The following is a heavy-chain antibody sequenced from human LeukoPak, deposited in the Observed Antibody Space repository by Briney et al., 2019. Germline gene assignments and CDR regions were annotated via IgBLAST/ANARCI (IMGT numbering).Heavy chain of an antibody. CDR1: GGTFSSYA. CDR2: IIPIFGTA. D-gene: IGHD6-19*01. CDR3: ARGPHSGWYAAEYFQH. Sequence: SVKVSCKASGGTFSSYAISWVRQAPGQGLEWMGGIIPIFGTANYAQKFQGRVTITADESTSTAYMALSSLRSEDTAVYYCARGPHSGWYAAEYFQHWGQGTLVTVSS. V-gene: IGHV1-69*13. J-gene: IGHJ1*01.